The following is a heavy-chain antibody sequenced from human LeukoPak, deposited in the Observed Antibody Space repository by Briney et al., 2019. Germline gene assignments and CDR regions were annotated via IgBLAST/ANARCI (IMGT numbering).Heavy chain of an antibody. CDR2: ICTSGST. Sequence: SETLSLTCTVSGGSISSYYWSWIRQPAGKGLEWIGRICTSGSTNYNPSLKSRVTMSVGTSKNQFSLKLSSVTAADTAVYYCARDAPTGFYDSSGYKAFDIWGQGTMVTVSS. D-gene: IGHD3-22*01. CDR1: GGSISSYY. V-gene: IGHV4-4*07. CDR3: ARDAPTGFYDSSGYKAFDI. J-gene: IGHJ3*02.